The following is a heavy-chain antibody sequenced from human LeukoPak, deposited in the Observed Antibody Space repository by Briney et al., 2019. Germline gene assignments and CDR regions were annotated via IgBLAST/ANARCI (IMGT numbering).Heavy chain of an antibody. Sequence: SETLSLTCTVSGGSISIGSSYWSWIRQPPGKGLERIGEINHSGSTNYNPSLKSRVTISVDTSKNQFSLKLSSVTAADTAVYYCARGFPGYCSGGSCFRGAFDIWGQGTMVTVSS. J-gene: IGHJ3*02. D-gene: IGHD2-15*01. V-gene: IGHV4-39*07. CDR2: INHSGST. CDR3: ARGFPGYCSGGSCFRGAFDI. CDR1: GGSISIGSSY.